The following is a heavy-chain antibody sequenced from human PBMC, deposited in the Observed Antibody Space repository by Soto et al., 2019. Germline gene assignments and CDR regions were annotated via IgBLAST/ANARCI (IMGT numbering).Heavy chain of an antibody. CDR3: ARVQIVVVVGGTPADY. V-gene: IGHV1-18*01. D-gene: IGHD2-15*01. Sequence: QVQLEQSGAEVKKSGASVKVSCKASGYIFSTHGINWVRQAPGQGLEWMGWINPYNGKTNYAQKFQGSATMTTETSRKTSYMELRSLRSDDTAVYYWARVQIVVVVGGTPADYWGQGTLVTVSS. CDR1: GYIFSTHG. CDR2: INPYNGKT. J-gene: IGHJ4*02.